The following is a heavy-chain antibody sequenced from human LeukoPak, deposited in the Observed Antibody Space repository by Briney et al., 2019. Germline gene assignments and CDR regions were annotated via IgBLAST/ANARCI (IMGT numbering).Heavy chain of an antibody. CDR2: INHSGST. J-gene: IGHJ4*02. CDR1: GGSFTGYY. CDR3: AGGPYGFQFDY. Sequence: SETLSLTCAVYGGSFTGYYWSWIRQPPGKGLEWIGQINHSGSTNYNTSLKSRVTISLDTSKNQFSLKLSSVTAADTAVYYCAGGPYGFQFDYWGQGTLVTVSS. V-gene: IGHV4-34*01. D-gene: IGHD4-17*01.